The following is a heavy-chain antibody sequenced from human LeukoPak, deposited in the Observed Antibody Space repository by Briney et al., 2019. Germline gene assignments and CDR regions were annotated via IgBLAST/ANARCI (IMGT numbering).Heavy chain of an antibody. CDR2: MNPNSGNT. V-gene: IGHV1-8*02. CDR1: GYLITYSD. CDR3: VRDTDGASRADDPFDV. J-gene: IGHJ3*01. D-gene: IGHD4-17*01. Sequence: ASVKVSCRASGYLITYSDISWVRRAAGQGLEWMGWMNPNSGNTGYAQRFQGRVTMTTDTSLNTAYMELRSLTSEDTAVYYCVRDTDGASRADDPFDVWGQGTLVTVSS.